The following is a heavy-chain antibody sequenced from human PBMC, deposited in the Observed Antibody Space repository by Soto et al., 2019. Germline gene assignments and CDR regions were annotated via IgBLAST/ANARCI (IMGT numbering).Heavy chain of an antibody. V-gene: IGHV1-69*02. CDR2: IIPILGIA. J-gene: IGHJ4*02. Sequence: ASVKVSCKASGGTFSSYTISWVRQAPGQGLEWMGRIIPILGIANYAQKFQGRVTITADKSTSTAYMELSSLRSEDTAVYYCASESNVRDGYKRALDYWGQGTLVTVSS. CDR1: GGTFSSYT. D-gene: IGHD5-12*01. CDR3: ASESNVRDGYKRALDY.